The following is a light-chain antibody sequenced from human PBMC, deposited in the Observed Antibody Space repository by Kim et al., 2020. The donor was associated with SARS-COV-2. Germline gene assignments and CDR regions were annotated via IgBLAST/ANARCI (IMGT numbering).Light chain of an antibody. CDR1: QSVSSY. Sequence: EIVLTQSPATLSLSPGERATLSCRASQSVSSYLAWYQQKPGQAPRLLIYDASNRATGIPARFSGSGSGTDFTLTISSLEPEDFAVYYCQQPSNSPPWTFGQGTTVDI. V-gene: IGKV3-11*01. CDR2: DAS. J-gene: IGKJ1*01. CDR3: QQPSNSPPWT.